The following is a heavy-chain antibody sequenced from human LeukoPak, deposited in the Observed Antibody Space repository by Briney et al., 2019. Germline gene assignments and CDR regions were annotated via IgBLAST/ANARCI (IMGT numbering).Heavy chain of an antibody. CDR3: AKRGVVIRVILVGFHKEANYFDS. Sequence: GGSLRLSCSASGFTFTNRGMSWVRQAPGKGLEWVSGLSGSGDGQFYADSVKGRSTISRDNPKNTLYLQMNSLRVEDTAVYFCAKRGVVIRVILVGFHKEANYFDSWGQGALVTVSS. V-gene: IGHV3-23*01. D-gene: IGHD2-21*01. CDR2: LSGSGDGQ. CDR1: GFTFTNRG. J-gene: IGHJ4*02.